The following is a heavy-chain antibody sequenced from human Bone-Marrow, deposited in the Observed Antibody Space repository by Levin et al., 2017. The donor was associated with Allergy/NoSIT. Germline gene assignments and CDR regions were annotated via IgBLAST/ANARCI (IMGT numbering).Heavy chain of an antibody. CDR3: ARGGPYGY. CDR2: IYSAGST. J-gene: IGHJ4*02. D-gene: IGHD3-16*01. Sequence: LSLTCAVSVFTVSNNYMSWVRQAPGKGLEWVSVIYSAGSTYYADSVRGRFTISRDNSKNTLFLQMNSLRADDTAVYYCARGGPYGYWGQGTLVTVSS. V-gene: IGHV3-53*01. CDR1: VFTVSNNY.